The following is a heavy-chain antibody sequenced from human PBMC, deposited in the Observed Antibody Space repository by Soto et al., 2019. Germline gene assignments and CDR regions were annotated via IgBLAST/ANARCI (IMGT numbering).Heavy chain of an antibody. CDR3: AKDRYLDHDSRGYLFDN. CDR1: GFTFNIYA. D-gene: IGHD3-22*01. Sequence: EVQLLESGGDLIQPGGSLRLSCAASGFTFNIYAMTWVRQAPGKGLEWVSAIRRYGDFTYYAVSVEGRFTISRDNSKNTLYLQMNSLRAEDTAVYYCAKDRYLDHDSRGYLFDNWGQGTLVTVSS. J-gene: IGHJ4*02. V-gene: IGHV3-23*01. CDR2: IRRYGDFT.